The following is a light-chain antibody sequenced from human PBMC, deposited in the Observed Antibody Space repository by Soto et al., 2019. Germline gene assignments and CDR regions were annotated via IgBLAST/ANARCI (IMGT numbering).Light chain of an antibody. J-gene: IGKJ2*01. V-gene: IGKV1-39*01. CDR2: TAS. CDR3: QQSYTTPHT. Sequence: DIQMTQSPSSLSASVGDRVTIACRASQSINSYLNWYQHKPGKAPDLLIYTASNLRSGVPSRFGGSGSGTDFTLTISSLQPEDFATYYCQQSYTTPHTFDQGTKLDIK. CDR1: QSINSY.